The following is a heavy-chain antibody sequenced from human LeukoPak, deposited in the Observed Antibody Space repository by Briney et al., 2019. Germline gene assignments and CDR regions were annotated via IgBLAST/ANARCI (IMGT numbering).Heavy chain of an antibody. V-gene: IGHV3-23*01. Sequence: GGSLRLSCAASGFTFNMYAMSWVRQAPGKGLEWVSAISGSGGSTYYADSVKGRFTISRDNFKNTLYLQMNSLSAEDTAVYYCANFVYSSGWYGSGIDYWGQGTLVTVSS. CDR1: GFTFNMYA. CDR3: ANFVYSSGWYGSGIDY. CDR2: ISGSGGST. J-gene: IGHJ4*02. D-gene: IGHD6-19*01.